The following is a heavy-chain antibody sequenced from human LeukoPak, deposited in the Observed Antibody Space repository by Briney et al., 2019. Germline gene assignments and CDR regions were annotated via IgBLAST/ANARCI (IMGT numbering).Heavy chain of an antibody. CDR3: ARTPVGYCSGGSCYWYFDL. Sequence: SETLSLTCAVSGGPISSNNWWIWVRQPPGKGLEWIGEIYHSGSTNYNPSLKSRVTISVDTSKNQFSLRLSSVTAADTAVYYCARTPVGYCSGGSCYWYFDLWGRGTLVTVSS. D-gene: IGHD2-15*01. V-gene: IGHV4-4*02. CDR2: IYHSGST. CDR1: GGPISSNNW. J-gene: IGHJ2*01.